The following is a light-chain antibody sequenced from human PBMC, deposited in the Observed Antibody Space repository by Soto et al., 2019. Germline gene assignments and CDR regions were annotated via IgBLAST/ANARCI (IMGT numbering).Light chain of an antibody. J-gene: IGKJ4*01. CDR2: LGS. Sequence: DIVMTQSPLSLPVTPGEPASISCRSSQSLLDSSGYNYLDWYLQKPGQPPQLLIYLGSNRAPGAPDRFSGSGSGTEFTLKISRVEAEDVGIYYCMQRIQTPLTLGGGTKVDIK. CDR3: MQRIQTPLT. CDR1: QSLLDSSGYNY. V-gene: IGKV2-28*01.